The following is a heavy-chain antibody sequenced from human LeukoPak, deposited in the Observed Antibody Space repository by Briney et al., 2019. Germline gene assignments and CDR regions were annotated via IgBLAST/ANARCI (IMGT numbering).Heavy chain of an antibody. CDR2: IYYSGST. J-gene: IGHJ4*02. Sequence: SETLSLTCTVSGGSISSSSYYWGWIRQPPGKGLEWIGSIYYSGSTYYDPSLKSRVTISVDTSKNQFSLKLSSVTAADTAVYYCARAVYSSSWYETYYFDYWGQGTLVTVSS. CDR1: GGSISSSSYY. CDR3: ARAVYSSSWYETYYFDY. V-gene: IGHV4-39*07. D-gene: IGHD6-13*01.